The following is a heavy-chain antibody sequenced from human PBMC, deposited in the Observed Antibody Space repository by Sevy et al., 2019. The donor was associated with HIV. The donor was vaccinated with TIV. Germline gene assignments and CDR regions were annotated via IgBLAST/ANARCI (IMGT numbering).Heavy chain of an antibody. J-gene: IGHJ6*02. V-gene: IGHV4-34*01. Sequence: SETLSLTCAVYGGSFSGYYWSWIRQPPGKGLEWIGEINHSGSTNYNPSLKSRVTISVDTSKNQFSLKLSSVTAADTAVYYCARDRFYYGSGSYSPYYYXYGMDVWGQGTTVTVSS. CDR2: INHSGST. D-gene: IGHD3-10*01. CDR1: GGSFSGYY. CDR3: ARDRFYYGSGSYSPYYYXYGMDV.